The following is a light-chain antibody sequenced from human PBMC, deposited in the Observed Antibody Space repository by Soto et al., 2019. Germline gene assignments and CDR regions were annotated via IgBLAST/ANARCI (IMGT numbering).Light chain of an antibody. CDR3: QQRSNWLWT. CDR2: DAS. CDR1: QSVSSY. V-gene: IGKV3-11*01. Sequence: ELVLTQSPATLSLSPGERATLSCRASQSVSSYLAWYQQKPGQAPRLLIYDASNRATGIPARFSGSGSGTDFTLTIRSLEPEDFAVYYCQQRSNWLWTFGQGTKV. J-gene: IGKJ1*01.